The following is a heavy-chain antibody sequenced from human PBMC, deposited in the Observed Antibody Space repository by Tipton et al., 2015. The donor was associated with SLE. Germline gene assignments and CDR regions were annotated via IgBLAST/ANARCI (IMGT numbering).Heavy chain of an antibody. CDR2: INPSGGST. D-gene: IGHD2-21*02. J-gene: IGHJ3*02. CDR1: GYTFTSYY. V-gene: IGHV1-46*01. Sequence: QSGPEVKKPGASVKVSCKASGYTFTSYYMHWVRQAPGQGLEWMGIINPSGGSTSYAQKFQGRVTMTRDTSTSTVYMELSSLRSEDTAVYYCARASEYNPAYCGGDWYSFDAFDIWGQGTMVTVSS. CDR3: ARASEYNPAYCGGDWYSFDAFDI.